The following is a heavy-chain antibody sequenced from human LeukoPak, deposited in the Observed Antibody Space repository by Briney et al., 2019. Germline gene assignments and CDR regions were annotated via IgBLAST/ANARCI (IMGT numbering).Heavy chain of an antibody. J-gene: IGHJ2*01. D-gene: IGHD3-10*01. CDR3: ARGDYYGSTSVSWYFDL. CDR2: ISSSSSYI. V-gene: IGHV3-21*01. Sequence: GGSLRLSCAASGFTFSNYWMSWVRQAPGKGLEWVSSISSSSSYIYYADSVKGRFTISRDNAKNSLYLQMNSLRAEDTAVYYCARGDYYGSTSVSWYFDLWGRGTLVTVSS. CDR1: GFTFSNYW.